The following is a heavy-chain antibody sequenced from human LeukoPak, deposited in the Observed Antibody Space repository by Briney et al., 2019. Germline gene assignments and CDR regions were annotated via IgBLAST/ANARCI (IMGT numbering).Heavy chain of an antibody. CDR2: INHSGST. CDR1: GGSFSGYY. D-gene: IGHD3-10*01. V-gene: IGHV4-34*01. Sequence: SETLSLTCAVYGGSFSGYYWSWIRQPPGKGLEWIGEINHSGSTNYNPSLKSRVTISVDTSKNQFSLKLSSVTAADTAVYYCARGHTAVYYYGSGVFFDYWGQGTLVTVSS. J-gene: IGHJ4*02. CDR3: ARGHTAVYYYGSGVFFDY.